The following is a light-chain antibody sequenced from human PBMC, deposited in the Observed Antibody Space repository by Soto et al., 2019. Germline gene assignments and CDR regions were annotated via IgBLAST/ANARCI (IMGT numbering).Light chain of an antibody. Sequence: EIVMTQSPATLSVSPGERVTLSCRASQSVSDNFAWYQQKPGQAPRLLIYGASSRVTGIPARFSGSGSVTEITLTISSLQSEDFAVYYCQQYNNWPPITFGQGTRVEIK. J-gene: IGKJ5*01. CDR1: QSVSDN. CDR3: QQYNNWPPIT. CDR2: GAS. V-gene: IGKV3D-15*01.